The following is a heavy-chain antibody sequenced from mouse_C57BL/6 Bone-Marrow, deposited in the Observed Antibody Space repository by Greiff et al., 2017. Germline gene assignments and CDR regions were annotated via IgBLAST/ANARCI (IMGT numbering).Heavy chain of an antibody. J-gene: IGHJ3*01. CDR3: AREGTAQATSAN. CDR1: GYTFTSYW. D-gene: IGHD3-2*02. V-gene: IGHV1-55*01. CDR2: IYPGSGST. Sequence: VQLQQPGAELVKPGASVKMSCKASGYTFTSYWITWVKQRPGQGLEWIGDIYPGSGSTNYNEKFKSKATLTVDTSSSTAYMQLSSLTSEDSAVYYCAREGTAQATSANWGQGTLVTVSA.